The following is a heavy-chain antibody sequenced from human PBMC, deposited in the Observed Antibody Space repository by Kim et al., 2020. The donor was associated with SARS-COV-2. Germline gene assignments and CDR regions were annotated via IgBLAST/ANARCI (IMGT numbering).Heavy chain of an antibody. D-gene: IGHD4-17*01. V-gene: IGHV4-61*02. CDR3: AREHYGDYFLDY. Sequence: SETLSLTCTVSGGSISSGSYYWSWIRQPAGKGLEWIGRIYTSGSTNYNPSLKSRVTISVDTSKNQFSLKLSSVTAADTAVYYCAREHYGDYFLDYCGQGTLVTVSS. J-gene: IGHJ4*02. CDR2: IYTSGST. CDR1: GGSISSGSYY.